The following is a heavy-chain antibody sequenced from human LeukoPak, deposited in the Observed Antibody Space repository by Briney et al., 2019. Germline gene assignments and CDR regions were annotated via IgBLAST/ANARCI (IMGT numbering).Heavy chain of an antibody. CDR3: AGRPGIAVADNWFDP. CDR2: MNPNSGNT. Sequence: ASVKVSCKASGYTFTSYDINWVRQATGQGLEWMGLMNPNSGNTGYAQKFQGRVTMTRNTSISTAYMELSSLRSEDTAVYYCAGRPGIAVADNWFDPWGQGTLVTVSS. CDR1: GYTFTSYD. V-gene: IGHV1-8*01. J-gene: IGHJ5*02. D-gene: IGHD6-19*01.